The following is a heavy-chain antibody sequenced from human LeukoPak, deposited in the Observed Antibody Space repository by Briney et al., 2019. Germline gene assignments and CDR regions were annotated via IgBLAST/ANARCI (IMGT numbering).Heavy chain of an antibody. CDR3: TGGTVYNSAWHEDY. CDR1: GVSFGDYG. V-gene: IGHV3-49*04. D-gene: IGHD6-19*01. J-gene: IGHJ4*02. CDR2: IRSKAYGGTT. Sequence: PGRSLRLSCSGPGVSFGDYGLSWVRQAPGKGLEWVGIIRSKAYGGTTDYAASVKGRFIVSRDDSKSIAYLQMNSLRIEDTAVYFCTGGTVYNSAWHEDYWGQGTLVTVSS.